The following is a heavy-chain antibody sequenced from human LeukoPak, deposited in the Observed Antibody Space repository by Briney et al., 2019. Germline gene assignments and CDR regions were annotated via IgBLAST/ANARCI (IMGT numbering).Heavy chain of an antibody. V-gene: IGHV4-34*01. J-gene: IGHJ6*03. D-gene: IGHD6-6*01. CDR1: GGSFSGYY. CDR2: INHSGST. CDR3: ARVPFRAARGYYYYYYMDV. Sequence: SETLSLTCAVYGGSFSGYYWSWIRQPPGKGLEWIGEINHSGSTNYNPSLKSRVTISVDTSKNQSSLKLSSVTTADTAVYYCARVPFRAARGYYYYYYMDVWGKGTTVTVSS.